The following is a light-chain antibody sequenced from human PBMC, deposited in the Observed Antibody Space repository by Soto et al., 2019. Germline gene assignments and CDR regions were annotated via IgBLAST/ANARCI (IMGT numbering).Light chain of an antibody. V-gene: IGKV3-15*01. Sequence: DIVMTQSPATLSVAPGERVTFACRASQGVSRKLAWYHHKPCQAPRLLISGASTGATGIPARFSGSVSGTEFTLTISSLQSEDCAIYYCQQYHTWPITFGGGTKGDIK. CDR1: QGVSRK. J-gene: IGKJ4*01. CDR2: GAS. CDR3: QQYHTWPIT.